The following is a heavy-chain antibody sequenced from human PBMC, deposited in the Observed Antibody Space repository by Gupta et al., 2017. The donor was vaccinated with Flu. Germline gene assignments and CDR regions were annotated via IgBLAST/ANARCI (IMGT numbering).Heavy chain of an antibody. D-gene: IGHD1-1*01. Sequence: QVQLVESGGGVVQPGGSLRLSGKVSGFIYSSYGMHWVRQAPGKGPGWLAVMSNDGRSKYYADSVRGRFTISRDNSKNTLFLQMNSLRADDTAVYYCARDSGWKYFDYWGQGTLVTVSS. CDR1: GFIYSSYG. V-gene: IGHV3-30*03. J-gene: IGHJ4*02. CDR2: MSNDGRSK. CDR3: ARDSGWKYFDY.